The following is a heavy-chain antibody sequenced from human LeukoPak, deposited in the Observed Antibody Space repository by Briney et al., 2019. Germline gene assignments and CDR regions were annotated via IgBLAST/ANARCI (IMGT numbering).Heavy chain of an antibody. CDR3: FSSPSESWPFDY. CDR1: GGSISSSSYY. D-gene: IGHD6-13*01. CDR2: IYYSGST. V-gene: IGHV4-39*01. J-gene: IGHJ4*02. Sequence: PSETLSLTCTVSGGSISSSSYYWGWVRQPPGKGLEWIGSIYYSGSTYYNPSLKSRVTISVDTSKNQFSLKLSSVTAADTAVYYCFSSPSESWPFDYWGQGTLVTVSS.